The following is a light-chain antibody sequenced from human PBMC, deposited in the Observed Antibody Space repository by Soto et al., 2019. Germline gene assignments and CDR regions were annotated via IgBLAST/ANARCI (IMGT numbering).Light chain of an antibody. V-gene: IGLV2-14*03. CDR2: DVS. CDR1: SSDVGGYNY. J-gene: IGLJ2*01. CDR3: TSYTSSSTLDVV. Sequence: QSVLTQPASVSGSPGQSITISCTGTSSDVGGYNYVSWYQHHPGKAPKLMIYDVSNRPSGVSIRFSGSKSGNTASLTISGLQAEDEADYYCTSYTSSSTLDVVFGGGTKLTVL.